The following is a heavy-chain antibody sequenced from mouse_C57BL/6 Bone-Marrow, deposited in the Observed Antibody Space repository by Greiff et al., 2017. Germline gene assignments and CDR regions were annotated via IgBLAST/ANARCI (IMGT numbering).Heavy chain of an antibody. CDR2: ISYDGSN. Sequence: DVKLQESGPGLVKPSQSLSLTCSVTGYSITSGYYWNWIRQFPGNKLEWMGYISYDGSNNYNPSLKNRISITRDTSKNQFFLKLNSVTTEDTATYYCARYDGYYGWYFDVWGTGTTVTVSS. V-gene: IGHV3-6*01. D-gene: IGHD2-3*01. CDR1: GYSITSGYY. J-gene: IGHJ1*03. CDR3: ARYDGYYGWYFDV.